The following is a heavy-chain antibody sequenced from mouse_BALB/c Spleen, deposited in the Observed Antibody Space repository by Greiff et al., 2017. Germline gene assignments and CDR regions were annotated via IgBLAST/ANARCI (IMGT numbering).Heavy chain of an antibody. V-gene: IGHV3-2*02. CDR3: ATLYGPWFAY. D-gene: IGHD1-1*01. CDR2: ISYSGST. J-gene: IGHJ3*01. CDR1: GYSITSDYA. Sequence: VQLQQSGPGLVKPSQSLSLTCTVTGYSITSDYAWNWIRQFPGNKLEWMGYISYSGSTSYNPSLKSRISITRDTSKNQFFLQLNSVTTEDTATYYCATLYGPWFAYWGQGTLVTVSA.